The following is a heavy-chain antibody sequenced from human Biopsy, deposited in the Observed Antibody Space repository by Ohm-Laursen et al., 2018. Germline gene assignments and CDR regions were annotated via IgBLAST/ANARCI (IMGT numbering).Heavy chain of an antibody. Sequence: GTLSLTCPVSGGSIRSDYWSWIRQSPRKGLEWIGHISGRGATNYNPSLRGRVTISVDTSKNQFSLKLSSVTAADTAIFFCARLYRLDDYWNDDPPDAFDVWGQGTRVTVSS. CDR3: ARLYRLDDYWNDDPPDAFDV. J-gene: IGHJ3*01. CDR2: ISGRGAT. D-gene: IGHD1-1*01. CDR1: GGSIRSDY. V-gene: IGHV4-59*01.